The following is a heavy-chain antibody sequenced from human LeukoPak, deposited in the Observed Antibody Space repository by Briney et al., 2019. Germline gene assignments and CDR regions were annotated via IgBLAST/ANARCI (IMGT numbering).Heavy chain of an antibody. V-gene: IGHV4-59*08. CDR1: GGSISNYY. Sequence: SESLSLTCTVSGGSISNYYWSWIRQPPGKGLEWVGYIYYSGSTNYKPSLKSRVTISIDTSERQFSLQLSSVTAADTAAYYCARHMTVTYDAFDIWGQGTMVTVSS. CDR3: ARHMTVTYDAFDI. J-gene: IGHJ3*02. CDR2: IYYSGST. D-gene: IGHD3-22*01.